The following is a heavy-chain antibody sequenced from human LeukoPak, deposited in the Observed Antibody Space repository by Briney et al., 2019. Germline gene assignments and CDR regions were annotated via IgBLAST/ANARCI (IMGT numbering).Heavy chain of an antibody. J-gene: IGHJ4*02. D-gene: IGHD2-2*01. CDR2: INHSGST. Sequence: SETLSLTCAVYGGSFSGYYWSWIRQPPGKGLEWIREINHSGSTNYNPSLKSRVTISVDTSKNQFSLKLSSVTAADTAVYYCARGPVVVPAARALEFDYWGQGTLVTVSS. V-gene: IGHV4-34*01. CDR1: GGSFSGYY. CDR3: ARGPVVVPAARALEFDY.